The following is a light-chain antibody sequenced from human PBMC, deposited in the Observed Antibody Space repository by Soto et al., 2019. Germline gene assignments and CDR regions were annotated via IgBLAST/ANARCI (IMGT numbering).Light chain of an antibody. V-gene: IGKV3-20*01. CDR3: QQYCCSPKT. Sequence: EIVLTQSPATLSLSPGERATLSCRASQSVGSNYLAWYQQKPGQAPRLLIYGASSRATGIPDRFSGSGSATDFTLTISRLEPEDFAVYYCQQYCCSPKTFGQGTEVEVK. CDR2: GAS. J-gene: IGKJ1*01. CDR1: QSVGSNY.